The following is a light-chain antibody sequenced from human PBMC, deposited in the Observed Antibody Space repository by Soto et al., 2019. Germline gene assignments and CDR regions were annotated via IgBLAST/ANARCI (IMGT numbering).Light chain of an antibody. J-gene: IGKJ1*01. CDR2: WAS. CDR1: QSVLYSSNNKNY. CDR3: QQYLRPWT. Sequence: DIVMTQSPDSLAVSLGERATINCKSSQSVLYSSNNKNYLAWYQQKPGQPPKLLIYWASTRESGVPDRFSGSGSGTDFTLTISSLQAEDVEVYYCQQYLRPWTFGQGTKVEIK. V-gene: IGKV4-1*01.